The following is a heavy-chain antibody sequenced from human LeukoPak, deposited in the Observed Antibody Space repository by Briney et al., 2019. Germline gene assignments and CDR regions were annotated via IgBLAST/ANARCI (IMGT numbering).Heavy chain of an antibody. J-gene: IGHJ1*01. Sequence: GGSLRLSCAASGFTFRSYTMSWVRQAPGKGLEWVSSISGSGESTYYADSMKGRFTISRDNSKNTLYLQMNRLRAEDTAVYYCARRDWTEVEYFQHWGQGTLVTVSS. V-gene: IGHV3-23*01. CDR3: ARRDWTEVEYFQH. D-gene: IGHD1-1*01. CDR1: GFTFRSYT. CDR2: ISGSGEST.